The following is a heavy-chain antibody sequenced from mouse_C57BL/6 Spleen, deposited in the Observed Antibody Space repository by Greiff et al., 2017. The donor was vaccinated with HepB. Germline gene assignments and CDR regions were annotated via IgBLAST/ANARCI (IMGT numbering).Heavy chain of an antibody. CDR2: IYPRDGST. V-gene: IGHV1-85*01. CDR3: AREITTVVARYAMDY. CDR1: GYTFTSYD. J-gene: IGHJ4*01. Sequence: QVQLQQSGPELVKPGASVKLSCKASGYTFTSYDINWVKQRPGQGLEWIGWIYPRDGSTKYNEKFKGKATLTVDTSSSTAYMGLHSLTSEDSAVYFCAREITTVVARYAMDYWGQGTSVTVSS. D-gene: IGHD1-1*01.